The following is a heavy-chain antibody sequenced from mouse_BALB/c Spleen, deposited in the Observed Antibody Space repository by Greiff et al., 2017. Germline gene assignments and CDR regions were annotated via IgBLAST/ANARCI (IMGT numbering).Heavy chain of an antibody. J-gene: IGHJ4*01. CDR1: GYAFSSYW. D-gene: IGHD6-5*01. CDR2: IYPGDGDT. V-gene: IGHV1-80*01. Sequence: VQLQQSGAELVRPGSSVKISCKASGYAFSSYWMNWVKQRPGQGLEWIGQIYPGDGDTNYNGKFKGKATLTADKSSSTAYMQLSSLTSEDSAVYFCASPYDYGAMDYWGQGTSVTVSS. CDR3: ASPYDYGAMDY.